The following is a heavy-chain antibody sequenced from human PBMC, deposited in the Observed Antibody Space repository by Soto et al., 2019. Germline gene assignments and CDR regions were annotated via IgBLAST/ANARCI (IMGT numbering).Heavy chain of an antibody. Sequence: EVQLLESGGGLVQPGGSLRLSCAASGFTFSSYAMSWVRQAPGKGLEWVSAISGSGGSTYYADSVKGRFTISNDNSKNTPYMQMNRLRAEDTAVYYCAKDGGLLVVRGVPDYWGQGTLVTVSS. V-gene: IGHV3-23*01. J-gene: IGHJ4*02. CDR3: AKDGGLLVVRGVPDY. D-gene: IGHD3-10*01. CDR2: ISGSGGST. CDR1: GFTFSSYA.